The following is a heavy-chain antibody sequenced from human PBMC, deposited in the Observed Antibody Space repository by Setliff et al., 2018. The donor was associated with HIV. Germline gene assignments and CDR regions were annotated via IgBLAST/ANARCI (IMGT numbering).Heavy chain of an antibody. CDR2: IYYSGST. D-gene: IGHD3-10*01. Sequence: PSETLSLTCTVPGGSISSYYWSWIRQPPGKGLEWIGYIYYSGSTNYNPSLKSRVTISVDTSKNQFSLKLSSVTAADTAVYYCARVPVVRATFDYWGQGTLVTVS. CDR3: ARVPVVRATFDY. J-gene: IGHJ4*02. CDR1: GGSISSYY. V-gene: IGHV4-59*01.